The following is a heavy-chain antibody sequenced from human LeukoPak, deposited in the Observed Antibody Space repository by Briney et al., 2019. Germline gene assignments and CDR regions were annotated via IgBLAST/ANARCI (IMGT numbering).Heavy chain of an antibody. J-gene: IGHJ4*02. Sequence: GGSLRLSCAASGFTFSSYGMHWVRQAPGKGLEWVAVIWYDGSNKYYADSVKGRFTISRDNAKNSLYLQMNSLRAEDTAVYYCARGGSYVPMDYWGQGTLVTVSS. CDR3: ARGGSYVPMDY. CDR2: IWYDGSNK. V-gene: IGHV3-33*01. CDR1: GFTFSSYG. D-gene: IGHD1-26*01.